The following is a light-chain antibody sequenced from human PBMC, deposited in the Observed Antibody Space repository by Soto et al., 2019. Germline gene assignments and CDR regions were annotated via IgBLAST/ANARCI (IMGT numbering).Light chain of an antibody. CDR2: ADN. CDR1: ISNIGNNY. CDR3: AAWDDSLSVYYV. V-gene: IGLV1-47*01. J-gene: IGLJ1*01. Sequence: QSVLNQEPSASGTRGQRFTISCSGSISNIGNNYVYWYQQVPGTAPKLLIYADNQRPSGVPDRFSGSKSGTSASLAIGGLRSEDEADYYCAAWDDSLSVYYVFGTGTKVTV.